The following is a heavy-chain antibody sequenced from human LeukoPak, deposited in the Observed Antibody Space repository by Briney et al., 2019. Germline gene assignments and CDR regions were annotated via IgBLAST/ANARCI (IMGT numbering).Heavy chain of an antibody. Sequence: ASVKVSCKTSGYTFSRHYIHWVRQAPGQGLEWLGIINTSGATTRYGQNFKGRVTATRDTSTSTVYMEMSSLNSEDTAVCYCARGLESSGWYGMDVWGQGTTIIVSS. D-gene: IGHD6-19*01. V-gene: IGHV1-46*01. J-gene: IGHJ6*02. CDR1: GYTFSRHY. CDR2: INTSGATT. CDR3: ARGLESSGWYGMDV.